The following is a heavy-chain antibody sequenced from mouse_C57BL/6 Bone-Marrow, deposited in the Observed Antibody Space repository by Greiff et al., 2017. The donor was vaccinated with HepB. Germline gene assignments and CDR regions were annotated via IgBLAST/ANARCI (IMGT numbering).Heavy chain of an antibody. V-gene: IGHV5-12*01. CDR2: ISNGGGST. Sequence: DVMLVESGGGLVQPGGSLKLSCAASGFTFSDYYMYWVRQTPEKRLEWVAYISNGGGSTYYPDTVKGRFTISRDNAKNTLYLQMSRLKSEDTAMYYCARQNYSNDYFDYWGQGTTLTVSS. CDR1: GFTFSDYY. J-gene: IGHJ2*01. D-gene: IGHD2-5*01. CDR3: ARQNYSNDYFDY.